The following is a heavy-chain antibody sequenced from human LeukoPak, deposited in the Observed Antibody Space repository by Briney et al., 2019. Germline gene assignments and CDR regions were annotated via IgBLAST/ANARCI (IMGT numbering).Heavy chain of an antibody. CDR3: ARTSGSYGYYYMDV. J-gene: IGHJ6*03. V-gene: IGHV7-4-1*02. D-gene: IGHD1-26*01. Sequence: ASVTVSCKASGYTFTSYSITWVRQAPGQGLEWMGWINTNTGNPTYAQGFTGRFVFSLDTSVSTAYLQISSLKAEDTAVYYCARTSGSYGYYYMDVWGKGTTVTVSS. CDR1: GYTFTSYS. CDR2: INTNTGNP.